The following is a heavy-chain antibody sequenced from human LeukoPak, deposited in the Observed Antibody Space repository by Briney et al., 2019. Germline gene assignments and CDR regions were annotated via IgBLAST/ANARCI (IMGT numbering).Heavy chain of an antibody. D-gene: IGHD3-22*01. CDR1: GFTFSSYA. J-gene: IGHJ3*02. Sequence: GGSLRLSCAASGFTFSSYALSWVRQAPGKGLEWVSAISGSGGNTYSADSVKGRFTISRDNSKNTLYLQMNSLRAEDTALYYCARDRGPYDSSGYYPYDAFDIWGQGTMVTVSS. V-gene: IGHV3-23*01. CDR3: ARDRGPYDSSGYYPYDAFDI. CDR2: ISGSGGNT.